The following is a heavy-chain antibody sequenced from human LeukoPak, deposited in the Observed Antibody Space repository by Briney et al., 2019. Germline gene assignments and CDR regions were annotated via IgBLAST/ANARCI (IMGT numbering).Heavy chain of an antibody. CDR3: ARDPGNHSGA. D-gene: IGHD6-19*01. CDR1: GFTFSSHW. Sequence: GGSLRLSCAASGFTFSSHWMIWVRQAPGKGLEWVASIKQDGSEKYYVDSVRGRFTISRDNAKNSLYLQMNTLRAEDTAMYYCARDPGNHSGAWGRGTLVTVSS. CDR2: IKQDGSEK. J-gene: IGHJ5*02. V-gene: IGHV3-7*05.